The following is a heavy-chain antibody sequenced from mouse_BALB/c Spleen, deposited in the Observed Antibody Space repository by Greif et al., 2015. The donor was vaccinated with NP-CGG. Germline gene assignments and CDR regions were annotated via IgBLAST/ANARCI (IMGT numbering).Heavy chain of an antibody. V-gene: IGHV5-6-4*01. J-gene: IGHJ4*01. CDR2: ISSGGSYT. CDR3: TRDLWDVGSMDY. D-gene: IGHD4-1*01. Sequence: EVKLVESGGGLVKPGGSLKLSCAASGFTFSSYTMSWVRQTPEKRLEWVATISSGGSYTYYPDSVKGRFTISRDNAKNTLYLQMSSLKSEDTAMYYCTRDLWDVGSMDYWGQGTSVTVSS. CDR1: GFTFSSYT.